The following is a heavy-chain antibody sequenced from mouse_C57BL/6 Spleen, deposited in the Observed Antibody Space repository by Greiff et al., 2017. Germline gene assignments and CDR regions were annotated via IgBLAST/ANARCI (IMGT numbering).Heavy chain of an antibody. V-gene: IGHV5-9-1*02. D-gene: IGHD2-4*01. J-gene: IGHJ3*01. CDR1: GFTFSSYA. Sequence: VQLKESGEGLVKPGGSLKLSCAASGFTFSSYAMSWVRQTPEKRLEWVAYISSGGDYIYYADTVKGRFTISRDNARNTLYLQMSSLKSEDTAMYYCTRDPFYDYDEGAWFAYWGQGTLVTVSA. CDR3: TRDPFYDYDEGAWFAY. CDR2: ISSGGDYI.